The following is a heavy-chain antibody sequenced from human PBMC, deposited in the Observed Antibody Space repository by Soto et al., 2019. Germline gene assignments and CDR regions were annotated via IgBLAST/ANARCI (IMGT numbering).Heavy chain of an antibody. J-gene: IGHJ6*03. CDR2: IYYSGST. Sequence: PSETLSLTCTVSGGSISSSSYYWGWIRQPPGKGLEWIGSIYYSGSTYYNPSLKNRVNISVDASKKQLSLKLSSVTAADTAVYYCTGRGYSGYPSYYYYMDVWGKGTTVTVSS. D-gene: IGHD5-12*01. CDR1: GGSISSSSYY. V-gene: IGHV4-39*01. CDR3: TGRGYSGYPSYYYYMDV.